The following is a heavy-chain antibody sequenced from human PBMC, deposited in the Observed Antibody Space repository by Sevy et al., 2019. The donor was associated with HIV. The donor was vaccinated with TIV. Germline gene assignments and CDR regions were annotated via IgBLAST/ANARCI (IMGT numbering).Heavy chain of an antibody. CDR1: GFTFSSAW. Sequence: GGSLRLSCTASGFTFSSAWMSWVRQAPGKGLEWVGRIKSEFDGGAIDYAAPVKGSFTISREDSKNTVYLQMNSLKTEDTAVYYCITDPAYRGYDEEVINYYFYGMDVWGQGTTVTVS. CDR2: IKSEFDGGAI. J-gene: IGHJ6*02. CDR3: ITDPAYRGYDEEVINYYFYGMDV. D-gene: IGHD5-12*01. V-gene: IGHV3-15*01.